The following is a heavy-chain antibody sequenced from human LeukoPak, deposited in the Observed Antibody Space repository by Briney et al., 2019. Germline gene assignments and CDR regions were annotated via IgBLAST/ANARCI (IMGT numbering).Heavy chain of an antibody. Sequence: GESLKISCKGSGYSFTSSWIGWVRQMPGKGLEWVGIIYPSDSDTRYSPSFQGQVTISADKSISTAYLQWSSLKASDTAMYYCARPYSGRYFDYWGQGTLVTVPS. CDR2: IYPSDSDT. D-gene: IGHD1-26*01. CDR3: ARPYSGRYFDY. J-gene: IGHJ4*02. V-gene: IGHV5-51*01. CDR1: GYSFTSSW.